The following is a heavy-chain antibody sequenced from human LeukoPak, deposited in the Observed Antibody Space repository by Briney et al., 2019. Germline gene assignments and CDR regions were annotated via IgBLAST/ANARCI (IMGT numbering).Heavy chain of an antibody. Sequence: GSLRLSCAASGFTFSSYAMSWVRQPPGKGLEWIGEINHSGSTNYNPSLKSRVTISVDTSKNQFSLKLSSVTAADTAVYYCARIIGELLWFGEFINWFDPWGQGTLVTVSS. CDR3: ARIIGELLWFGEFINWFDP. J-gene: IGHJ5*02. D-gene: IGHD3-10*01. CDR2: INHSGST. CDR1: GFTFSSYA. V-gene: IGHV4-34*01.